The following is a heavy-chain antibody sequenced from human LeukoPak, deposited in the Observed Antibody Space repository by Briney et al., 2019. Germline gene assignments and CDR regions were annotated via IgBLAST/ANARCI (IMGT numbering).Heavy chain of an antibody. CDR2: ISGSGGNT. CDR1: GFTFSSYG. CDR3: AKDRRAGSYDY. Sequence: GGSLRLSCAASGFTFSSYGMHWVRQAPGKGLEWVSAISGSGGNTYYADSVKGRFTISRDNSKNTLYLQMNSLRAEDTAVYYCAKDRRAGSYDYWGQGTLVTVSS. J-gene: IGHJ4*02. D-gene: IGHD3-10*01. V-gene: IGHV3-23*01.